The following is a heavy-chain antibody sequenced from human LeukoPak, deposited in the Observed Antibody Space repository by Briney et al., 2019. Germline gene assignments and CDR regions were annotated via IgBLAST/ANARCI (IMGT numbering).Heavy chain of an antibody. CDR1: GGSISSYY. CDR3: ARALFGYCSGGSCPYWYFDL. CDR2: IYYSGST. V-gene: IGHV4-59*01. D-gene: IGHD2-15*01. J-gene: IGHJ2*01. Sequence: PSETLSLTCTVSGGSISSYYWSWIRQPPGKGLEWIGYIYYSGSTNYNPSLKSRVTISVDTSKNQFSLKLSSVTAADTAVYYCARALFGYCSGGSCPYWYFDLWGRGTLVTVSS.